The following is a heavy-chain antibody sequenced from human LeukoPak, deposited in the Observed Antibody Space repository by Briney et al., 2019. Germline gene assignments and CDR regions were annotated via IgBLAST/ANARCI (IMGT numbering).Heavy chain of an antibody. Sequence: SETLSLTCAVYGGSFSGYYWSWSRQPPGKGLEWIGEINHSGSTNYNPSLRSRVTISVDTSKNQFSLKLSSVTAADTAVYYCASRQPYSGYDYRPYLNYWGQGTLVTVSS. J-gene: IGHJ4*02. V-gene: IGHV4-34*01. D-gene: IGHD5-12*01. CDR3: ASRQPYSGYDYRPYLNY. CDR2: INHSGST. CDR1: GGSFSGYY.